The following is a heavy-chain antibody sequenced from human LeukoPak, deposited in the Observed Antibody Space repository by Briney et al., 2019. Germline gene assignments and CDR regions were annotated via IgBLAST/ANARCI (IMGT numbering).Heavy chain of an antibody. V-gene: IGHV1-46*01. J-gene: IGHJ3*02. D-gene: IGHD3-10*01. CDR1: GYTFTSYY. CDR2: INPSGGST. CDR3: ARDRAPYGSGIFDAFDI. Sequence: ASVKVSCKASGYTFTSYYMHWVRQAPGQGLEWMGIINPSGGSTSYAQKFQGRVTMTRDTSTSTVYMELSSLRSEDTAVYYCARDRAPYGSGIFDAFDIWGQGTMVTVSS.